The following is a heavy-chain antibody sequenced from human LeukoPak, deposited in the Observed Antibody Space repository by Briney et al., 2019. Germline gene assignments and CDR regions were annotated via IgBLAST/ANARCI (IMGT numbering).Heavy chain of an antibody. V-gene: IGHV1-18*04. Sequence: ASVKVSCKASGYTFTSYGISWVRQAPGQGLEWMGWISAYNGNTNYAQKLQGRVTMTTDTSTSTAYMELRSLRSDDTAVHYCARAEYYDYVWGSYRPYYFDYWGQGTLVTVSS. CDR2: ISAYNGNT. CDR1: GYTFTSYG. CDR3: ARAEYYDYVWGSYRPYYFDY. J-gene: IGHJ4*02. D-gene: IGHD3-16*02.